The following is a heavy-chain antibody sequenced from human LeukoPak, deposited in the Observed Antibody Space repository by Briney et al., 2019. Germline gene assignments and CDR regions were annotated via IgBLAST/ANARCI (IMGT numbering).Heavy chain of an antibody. D-gene: IGHD3-10*01. V-gene: IGHV4-39*07. CDR3: AREVPNYYGSGSYYFDY. J-gene: IGHJ4*02. CDR2: IYYSGST. Sequence: SETLSLTCTVSGGSISSSSYYWGWIRQPPGKGLEWIGSIYYSGSTYYNPSLKSRVTISVDTSKNQFSLKLSSVTAADTAVYYCAREVPNYYGSGSYYFDYWGQGTLVTVSS. CDR1: GGSISSSSYY.